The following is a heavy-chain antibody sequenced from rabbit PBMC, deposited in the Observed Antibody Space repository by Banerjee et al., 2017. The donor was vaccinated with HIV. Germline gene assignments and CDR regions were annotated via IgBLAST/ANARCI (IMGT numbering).Heavy chain of an antibody. CDR3: ARDAATSHGFNFGL. J-gene: IGHJ4*01. D-gene: IGHD4-2*01. V-gene: IGHV1S45*01. CDR1: GFSFSSSYW. Sequence: QEQLVESGGGLVQPEGSLTLTCKASGFSFSSSYWICWVRQAPGKGLEWIGCIYTGSGSTYYASWAKGRFTISKTSSTTVDLKMASLTVADTATYFCARDAATSHGFNFGLWGPGTLVTVS. CDR2: IYTGSGST.